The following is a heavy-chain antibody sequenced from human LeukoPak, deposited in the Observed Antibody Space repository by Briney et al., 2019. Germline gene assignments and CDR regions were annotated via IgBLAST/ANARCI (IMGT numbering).Heavy chain of an antibody. CDR3: ARDTIAVAGVHWFDP. CDR1: GYTFTSYG. CDR2: ISAYNGNT. D-gene: IGHD6-19*01. V-gene: IGHV1-18*01. Sequence: RASVKVSCKASGYTFTSYGISWVRQAPGQGLEWMGWISAYNGNTNHAQKLQGRVTMTTDTSTSTAYMELRSLRSDDTAVYYCARDTIAVAGVHWFDPWGQGTLVTVSS. J-gene: IGHJ5*02.